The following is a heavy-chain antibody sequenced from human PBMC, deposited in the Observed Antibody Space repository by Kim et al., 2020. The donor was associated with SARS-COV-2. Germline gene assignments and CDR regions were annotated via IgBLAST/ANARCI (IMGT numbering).Heavy chain of an antibody. V-gene: IGHV3-21*01. Sequence: GGSLRLSCAASGFTFSSYSMNWVRQAPGKGLEWVSSISSSSSYIYYADSVKGRFTISRDNAKNSLYLQMNSLRAEDTAVYYCARERAGPIVVVPAANNWFDPWGQGTLVTVSS. CDR1: GFTFSSYS. J-gene: IGHJ5*02. CDR2: ISSSSSYI. D-gene: IGHD2-2*01. CDR3: ARERAGPIVVVPAANNWFDP.